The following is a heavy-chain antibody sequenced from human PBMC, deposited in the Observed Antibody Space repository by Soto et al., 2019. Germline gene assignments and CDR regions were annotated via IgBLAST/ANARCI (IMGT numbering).Heavy chain of an antibody. CDR2: IATHNDNT. V-gene: IGHV1-18*01. Sequence: VQSGAEVKKPGSSVKVSCKAFGYPFISYGIGWVRQAPGQGLEWMGWIATHNDNTNYAQQFQGRVTFTTDTSTSTAYMELRSLTSDDTAIYYCARVYSSGWKGLGYWGQGTLVTVSS. J-gene: IGHJ4*02. D-gene: IGHD6-19*01. CDR3: ARVYSSGWKGLGY. CDR1: GYPFISYG.